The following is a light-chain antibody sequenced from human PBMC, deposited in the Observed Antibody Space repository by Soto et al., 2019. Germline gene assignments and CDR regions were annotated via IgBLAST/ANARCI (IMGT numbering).Light chain of an antibody. Sequence: QSVLTQPPSASGTPGQRVTISCSGSSSNIGSNTVNWYQQLPGTPPKLLIYSNNQRPSGVPGRFSGSKSGTSASLAISGLQSEDEADYYCAAWDDSLNGSYVFGTGTKLTVL. J-gene: IGLJ1*01. CDR3: AAWDDSLNGSYV. CDR1: SSNIGSNT. V-gene: IGLV1-44*01. CDR2: SNN.